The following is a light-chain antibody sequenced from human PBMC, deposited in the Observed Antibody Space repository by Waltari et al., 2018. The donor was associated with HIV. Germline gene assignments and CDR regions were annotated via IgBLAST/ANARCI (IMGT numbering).Light chain of an antibody. CDR1: QTIKIY. V-gene: IGKV1-39*01. J-gene: IGKJ3*01. CDR3: QQSYSGLT. CDR2: AAS. Sequence: DNQMTQSPCSLSASLGGRGTITCRASQTIKIYLNWYRQKPGKAPDLLIYAASSLHSGVPSRFSGTGSGTDFTLTINGLQGEDFATYYCQQSYSGLTFGPGTKVDV.